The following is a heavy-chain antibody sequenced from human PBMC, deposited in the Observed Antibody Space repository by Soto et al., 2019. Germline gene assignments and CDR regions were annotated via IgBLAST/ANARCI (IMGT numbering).Heavy chain of an antibody. Sequence: GGSMRLSCAASGFTFSRYAMSWVRQAPGKGLEWVSAISGSGGGTYYADSVKGRFTISRDNSKNTLYLQMNSLRAEDTAVYSCAKAWMDNARQRYFDHWGQGTRVTVSS. CDR3: AKAWMDNARQRYFDH. D-gene: IGHD5-12*01. J-gene: IGHJ4*02. CDR2: ISGSGGGT. V-gene: IGHV3-23*01. CDR1: GFTFSRYA.